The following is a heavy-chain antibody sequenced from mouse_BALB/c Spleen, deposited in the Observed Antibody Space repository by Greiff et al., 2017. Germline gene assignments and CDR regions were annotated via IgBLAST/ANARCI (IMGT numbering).Heavy chain of an antibody. CDR2: NLPGSGST. Sequence: VQLQESGAELMKPGASVKISCKATGYTFSSYWIEWVKQRPGHGLAWIGENLPGSGSTNYNEKFKGKATFTADTSSNTAYMQLSSLTSEDSAVYYCARPGTGNAMDYWGQGTSVTVSS. CDR3: ARPGTGNAMDY. CDR1: GYTFSSYW. V-gene: IGHV1-9*01. J-gene: IGHJ4*01. D-gene: IGHD3-3*01.